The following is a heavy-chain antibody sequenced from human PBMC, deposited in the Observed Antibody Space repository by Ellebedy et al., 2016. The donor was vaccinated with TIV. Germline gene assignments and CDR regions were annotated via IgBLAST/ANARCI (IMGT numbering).Heavy chain of an antibody. V-gene: IGHV3-21*01. Sequence: GESLKISXAASGFTFSSYSMNWVRQAPGKGLEWVSSISSSSSYIYYADSVKGRFTISRDNSKNTLYLQMNSLRAEDTAVYYCARDRQGCSGGSCYGVGMDVWGQGTTVTVSS. CDR3: ARDRQGCSGGSCYGVGMDV. D-gene: IGHD2-15*01. J-gene: IGHJ6*02. CDR2: ISSSSSYI. CDR1: GFTFSSYS.